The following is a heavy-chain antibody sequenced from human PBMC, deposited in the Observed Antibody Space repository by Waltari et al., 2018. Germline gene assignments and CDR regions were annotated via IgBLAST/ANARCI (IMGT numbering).Heavy chain of an antibody. CDR3: TRGGNYDFWSHSPFVDP. D-gene: IGHD3-3*01. J-gene: IGHJ5*02. Sequence: QVQLQQWGAGLLKPSETLSLTCSVSGASFTSYYWGWVRHGPGKGLEWIGQIRHPGNTNYNPSLQSRVAISIDTSRNQFSLRVFSVTAADTGLYFCTRGGNYDFWSHSPFVDPWGQGTQVSVSS. CDR1: GASFTSYY. CDR2: IRHPGNT. V-gene: IGHV4-34*01.